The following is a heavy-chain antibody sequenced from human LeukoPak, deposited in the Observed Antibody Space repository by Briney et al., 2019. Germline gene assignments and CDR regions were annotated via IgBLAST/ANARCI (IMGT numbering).Heavy chain of an antibody. V-gene: IGHV3-30*02. CDR3: AKGSKAVLFTRDYYMDV. CDR1: GFTFSSYG. Sequence: GGSLRLSCAASGFTFSSYGIHWVRQAPGKGLEWVAFIRYDGSNKNYADSVKGRFTISRDNSKNTLYLQMNSLRAEDTAVYYCAKGSKAVLFTRDYYMDVWGKGTTVTISS. J-gene: IGHJ6*03. D-gene: IGHD6-19*01. CDR2: IRYDGSNK.